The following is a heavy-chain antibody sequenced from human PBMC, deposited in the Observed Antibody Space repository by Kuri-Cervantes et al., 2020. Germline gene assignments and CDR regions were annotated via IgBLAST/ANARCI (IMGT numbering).Heavy chain of an antibody. Sequence: GGSLRLSCAASGFTFSSYAMSWVRQAPGKGLEWVSAISGSGGSTYYADSVKGRFTISRDNSKNTLHLQMNSLRAEDTAVYYRANLNIAAAPHYYYGMDVWGQASTVTVSS. V-gene: IGHV3-23*01. CDR2: ISGSGGST. CDR3: ANLNIAAAPHYYYGMDV. J-gene: IGHJ6*01. CDR1: GFTFSSYA. D-gene: IGHD6-13*01.